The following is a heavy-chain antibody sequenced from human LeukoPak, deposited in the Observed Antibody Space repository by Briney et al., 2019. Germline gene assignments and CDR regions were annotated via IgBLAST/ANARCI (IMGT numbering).Heavy chain of an antibody. J-gene: IGHJ4*02. V-gene: IGHV3-21*01. Sequence: PGGSLRLSCAASGFTFSSYSMNWVRQAPGKGLEWVSSISSSSSYIYYADSVKGRFTISRDNAKNSLYLQMNSLRAEDTAVYYCARGVREGGYYFDYWGQGTLVTVSS. CDR2: ISSSSSYI. D-gene: IGHD1-26*01. CDR1: GFTFSSYS. CDR3: ARGVREGGYYFDY.